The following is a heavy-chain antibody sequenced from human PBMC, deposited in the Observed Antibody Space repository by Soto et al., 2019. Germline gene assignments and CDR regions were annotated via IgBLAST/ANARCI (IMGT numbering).Heavy chain of an antibody. CDR2: IYNDGTT. J-gene: IGHJ6*02. V-gene: IGHV3-53*01. CDR3: ARPLPSGRNYGMDV. CDR1: VFTVSSNY. D-gene: IGHD3-10*01. Sequence: GGSLRLSCAASVFTVSSNYMSWVRQAPGKGLEWVSVIYNDGTTYYADSVKGRFTLSRDTSKNTLSLQMDSLRAEDTAVYYCARPLPSGRNYGMDVWGQGTTVTAP.